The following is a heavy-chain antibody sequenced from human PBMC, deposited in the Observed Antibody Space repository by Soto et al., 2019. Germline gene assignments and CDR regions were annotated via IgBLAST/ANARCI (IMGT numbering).Heavy chain of an antibody. CDR3: ARVAVAGTLGYYYGMDV. V-gene: IGHV4-59*01. J-gene: IGHJ6*02. D-gene: IGHD6-19*01. Sequence: SETLSLTCTVSGGSISSYYWSWIRQPPGKGLEWIGYIYYSGSTNYNPSLKSRVTISVDTSKNQFSLKLSSVTAADTAVYYCARVAVAGTLGYYYGMDVWGQGTTVTVSS. CDR1: GGSISSYY. CDR2: IYYSGST.